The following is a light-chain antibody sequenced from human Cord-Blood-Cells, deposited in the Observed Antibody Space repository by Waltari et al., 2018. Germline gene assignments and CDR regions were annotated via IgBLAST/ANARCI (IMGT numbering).Light chain of an antibody. V-gene: IGKV3-15*01. Sequence: EIVMTQSPAPLSVSPGERATLSCRASQSVSSNLAWYQQKPGQAPRRLIYGASTRATGIPARFSGSGSRTEFTLTISSLQSEDFSVYCCQQYNNWPYTFGQGTKLEIK. CDR2: GAS. J-gene: IGKJ2*01. CDR1: QSVSSN. CDR3: QQYNNWPYT.